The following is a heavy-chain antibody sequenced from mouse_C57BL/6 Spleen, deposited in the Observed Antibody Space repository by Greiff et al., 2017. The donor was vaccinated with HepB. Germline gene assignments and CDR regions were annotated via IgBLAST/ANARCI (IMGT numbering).Heavy chain of an antibody. Sequence: DVKLQESGPGMVKPSQSLSLTCTVTGYSITSGYDWHWIRHFPGNKLEWMGYISYSGSTNYNPSLKSRISITHDTSKNHFFLKLNSVTTEDTATYYCARGNKYLSMDYWGQGTSVTVSS. V-gene: IGHV3-1*01. CDR2: ISYSGST. CDR3: ARGNKYLSMDY. D-gene: IGHD5-1-1*01. CDR1: GYSITSGYD. J-gene: IGHJ4*01.